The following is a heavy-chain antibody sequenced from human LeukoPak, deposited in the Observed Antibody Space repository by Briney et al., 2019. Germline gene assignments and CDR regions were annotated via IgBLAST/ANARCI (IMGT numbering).Heavy chain of an antibody. CDR3: ARGIAARPTPIDY. V-gene: IGHV3-23*01. CDR1: GFTFSSYA. J-gene: IGHJ4*02. CDR2: ISGSGGST. D-gene: IGHD6-6*01. Sequence: GGSLRLSCAASGFTFSSYAMSWVRQAPGKGLEWVSAISGSGGSTYYADSVKGRFTISRDNAKNSLYLQMNSLRAEDTAVYYCARGIAARPTPIDYWGQGTLVTVSS.